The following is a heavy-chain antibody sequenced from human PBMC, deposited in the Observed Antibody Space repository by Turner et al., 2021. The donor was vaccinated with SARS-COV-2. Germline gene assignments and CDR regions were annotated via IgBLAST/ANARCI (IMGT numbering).Heavy chain of an antibody. J-gene: IGHJ4*02. CDR2: SILNFGTP. CDR3: ARDTKCGPLDY. Sequence: QVQLVQSGAAVKKPGSSVKVSCKPSGGTFSSYAITWVRQAPGEGLEWIGGSILNFGTPNYAQKLQSRATITADKSTSTAYIELSSVRSEDKAGYYRARDTKCGPLDYWGQGTLVTVSS. CDR1: GGTFSSYA. V-gene: IGHV1-69*06.